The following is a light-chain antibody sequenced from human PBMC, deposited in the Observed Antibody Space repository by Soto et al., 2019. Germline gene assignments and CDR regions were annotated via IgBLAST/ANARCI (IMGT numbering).Light chain of an antibody. V-gene: IGLV2-14*01. J-gene: IGLJ1*01. Sequence: QSALAQPASVSGSPGQSITISCTGTSSDVGGYNYVSWYQQHPGKAPKLMIYEVSNRPSGVSNRFSGSKSGNTTSLTISGLQAEDEADYYCSSYTSSSTLAYVLGNGTKVTVL. CDR1: SSDVGGYNY. CDR3: SSYTSSSTLAYV. CDR2: EVS.